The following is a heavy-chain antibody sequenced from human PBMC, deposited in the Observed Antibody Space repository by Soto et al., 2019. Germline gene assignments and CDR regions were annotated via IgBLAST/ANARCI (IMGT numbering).Heavy chain of an antibody. D-gene: IGHD3-10*01. CDR2: IWYDGSNK. V-gene: IGHV3-33*01. J-gene: IGHJ6*02. CDR3: ARELLGLLLFGESSYGMDV. Sequence: PGGSLRLSCAASGFTFSSYGMHWVRQAPGKGLEWVAVIWYDGSNKYYADSVKGRFTISRDNSKNTLYLQMNSLRAEDTAVYYCARELLGLLLFGESSYGMDVWGQGTTVTVSS. CDR1: GFTFSSYG.